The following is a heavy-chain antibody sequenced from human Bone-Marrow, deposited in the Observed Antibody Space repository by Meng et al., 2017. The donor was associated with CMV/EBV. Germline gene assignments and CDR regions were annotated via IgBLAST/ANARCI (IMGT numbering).Heavy chain of an antibody. CDR3: ARVGYYDFWSGYYTPYYFDY. V-gene: IGHV1-8*03. CDR1: FPSYD. D-gene: IGHD3-3*01. CDR2: MNPNSGNT. J-gene: IGHJ4*02. Sequence: FPSYDINWVRQATGQGLEWMGWMNPNSGNTGYAQKFQGRVTITRNTSISTAYMELSSLRSEDTAVYYCARVGYYDFWSGYYTPYYFDYWGQGTLVTVSS.